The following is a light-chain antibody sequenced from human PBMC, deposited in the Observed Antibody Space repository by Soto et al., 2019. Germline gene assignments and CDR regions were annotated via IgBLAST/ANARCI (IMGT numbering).Light chain of an antibody. Sequence: QSALTQPASVSGSPGQSITISCTGTSSDVGGYNYVSWYQQHPGKDPKLMIYDVSIRPSGVSNRFSGSKSGNTASLTISGLQAEDEADYYCSSYTSSSTLKVFGGGTKLTVL. CDR1: SSDVGGYNY. CDR2: DVS. V-gene: IGLV2-14*03. J-gene: IGLJ2*01. CDR3: SSYTSSSTLKV.